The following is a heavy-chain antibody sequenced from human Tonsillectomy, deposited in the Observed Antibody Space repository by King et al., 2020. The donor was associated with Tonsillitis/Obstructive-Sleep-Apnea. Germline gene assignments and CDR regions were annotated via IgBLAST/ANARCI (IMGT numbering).Heavy chain of an antibody. Sequence: VQLVESGAEVKKPGESLKISCKGSGYSFTSYWIGWVRQMPGKGLEWMGIIYPGDSDTRYSPSFQGQVTISADKSISTAYLQWSSLKASDTAMYYCAGSGRGYYDSMGAFDIWGQGTMVTVSS. CDR2: IYPGDSDT. V-gene: IGHV5-51*03. CDR1: GYSFTSYW. CDR3: AGSGRGYYDSMGAFDI. D-gene: IGHD3-22*01. J-gene: IGHJ3*02.